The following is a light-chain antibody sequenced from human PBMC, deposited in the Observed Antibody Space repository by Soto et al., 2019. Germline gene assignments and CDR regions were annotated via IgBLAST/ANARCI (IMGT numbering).Light chain of an antibody. V-gene: IGLV2-14*01. CDR3: SSFTSSMTNV. Sequence: QSLLTQPSSVSGSPGQSITISCPRTSSDVGGYNSVSWYQQHPGKAPKLILYDVTDRPSGVSYRFSGSKSGNTASLTISGLQAADEADYFCSSFTSSMTNVFGSGTKVTVL. CDR2: DVT. CDR1: SSDVGGYNS. J-gene: IGLJ1*01.